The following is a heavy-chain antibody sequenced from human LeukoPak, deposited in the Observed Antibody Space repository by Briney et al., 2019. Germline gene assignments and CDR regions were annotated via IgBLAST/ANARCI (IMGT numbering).Heavy chain of an antibody. J-gene: IGHJ3*02. Sequence: ASVKVSCKASGGTFSSYAISWVRQAPGQGLEWMGGIIPIFGTANYAQKFQGRVTITADESTSTAYMELSSLRSEDTAVYYCAREWRRCSGGSCYHAFDIWGQGTMVTVSS. D-gene: IGHD2-15*01. CDR3: AREWRRCSGGSCYHAFDI. CDR2: IIPIFGTA. CDR1: GGTFSSYA. V-gene: IGHV1-69*13.